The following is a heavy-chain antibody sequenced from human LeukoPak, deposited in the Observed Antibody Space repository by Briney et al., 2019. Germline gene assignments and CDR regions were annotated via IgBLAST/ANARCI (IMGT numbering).Heavy chain of an antibody. CDR2: IYSDDTT. CDR3: ARASYYYDSSGYPFDY. Sequence: PGGSLRLSCTASGFSVSTNYMSWVRQAPGKGLEWVSIIYSDDTTYYADSVKGRFSITRDNAKNSLYLQMNSLRAEDTAVYYCARASYYYDSSGYPFDYWGQGTLVTVSS. J-gene: IGHJ4*02. V-gene: IGHV3-53*01. CDR1: GFSVSTNY. D-gene: IGHD3-22*01.